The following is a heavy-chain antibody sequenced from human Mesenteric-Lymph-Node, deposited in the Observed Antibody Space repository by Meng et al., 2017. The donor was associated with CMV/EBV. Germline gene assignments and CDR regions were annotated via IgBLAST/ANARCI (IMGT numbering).Heavy chain of an antibody. V-gene: IGHV3-48*03. CDR3: AGVVPAAYYYYGMDV. CDR2: ISSSGSTI. CDR1: GFTFSSYE. J-gene: IGHJ6*02. D-gene: IGHD2-2*01. Sequence: GESLKISCAASGFTFSSYEMNWVRQAPGKGLEWVSYISSSGSTIYYADSVKGRFTISRDNAKNSLYLQMNSLRAEDTAVYYCAGVVPAAYYYYGMDVWGQGTTVTVSS.